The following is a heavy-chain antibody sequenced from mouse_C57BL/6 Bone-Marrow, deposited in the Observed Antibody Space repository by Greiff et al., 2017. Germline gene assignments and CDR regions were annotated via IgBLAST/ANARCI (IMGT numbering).Heavy chain of an antibody. J-gene: IGHJ1*03. V-gene: IGHV5-17*01. CDR1: GFTFSDYG. CDR3: ARVYGSSYGGYFDV. CDR2: ISSGSSTI. Sequence: EVKLVESGGGLVKPGGSLKLSCAASGFTFSDYGMHWVRQAPEKGLEWVAYISSGSSTIYYADTVKGRFTISRDNAKNTLFLQMTSLRSEDTAMYYCARVYGSSYGGYFDVWGTGTTVTVSS. D-gene: IGHD1-1*01.